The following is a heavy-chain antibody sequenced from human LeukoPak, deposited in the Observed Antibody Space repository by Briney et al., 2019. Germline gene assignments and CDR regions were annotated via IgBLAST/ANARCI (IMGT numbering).Heavy chain of an antibody. CDR2: IHYSGET. V-gene: IGHV4-59*12. J-gene: IGHJ4*02. CDR3: ARDLTFDY. Sequence: SETLSLTCTVSGGSISGYYWSWIRQPPGKGLEWIGYIHYSGETNYNPSLSSRVTIAMDTSKNQFSLNLRSVTAADTAVYYCARDLTFDYRGQGALVTVSS. CDR1: GGSISGYY.